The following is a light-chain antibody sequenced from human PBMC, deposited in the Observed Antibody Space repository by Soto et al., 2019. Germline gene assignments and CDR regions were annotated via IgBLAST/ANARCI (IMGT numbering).Light chain of an antibody. J-gene: IGLJ1*01. CDR3: ASWDSSLSAYV. CDR2: DDN. CDR1: GSNIGGNS. V-gene: IGLV1-51*01. Sequence: QSVLTQPPSVSAAPGQKVTISCSGSGSNIGGNSVSWYQQLPGTAPKLLIYDDNKRPSGIPDRFSGSKSGTSATLGITGFQTGDEADYYCASWDSSLSAYVFGTGTKVTVL.